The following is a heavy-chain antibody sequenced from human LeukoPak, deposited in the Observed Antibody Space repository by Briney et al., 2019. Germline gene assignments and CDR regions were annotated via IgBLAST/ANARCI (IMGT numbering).Heavy chain of an antibody. J-gene: IGHJ4*02. Sequence: SETLSLTCTVSDGSISSSSYYWGWIPQPPGKGLEWIGRIYYNGSTYYNPSLKSRLTISEDTTKSQFSLKLSSVTAADTAVYYCARRDIVVVPAAMGGGYFDYWGQGTLLTVS. D-gene: IGHD2-2*01. CDR1: DGSISSSSYY. CDR3: ARRDIVVVPAAMGGGYFDY. CDR2: IYYNGST. V-gene: IGHV4-39*01.